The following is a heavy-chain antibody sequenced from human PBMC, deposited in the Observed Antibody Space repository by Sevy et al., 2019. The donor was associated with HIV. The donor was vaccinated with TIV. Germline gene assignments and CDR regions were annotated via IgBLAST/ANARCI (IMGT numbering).Heavy chain of an antibody. V-gene: IGHV4-38-2*01. CDR2: IHYSGYT. J-gene: IGHJ4*02. Sequence: SQTLSLTCAVSGYSIYSGYHWGWIRQPPGKGLEWIGSIHYSGYTNYNPSLKSRVTISADTSKNQFSLRLTSVTASDTAQYYCAAHEWVREGFWGQGTLVTVSS. CDR3: AAHEWVREGF. D-gene: IGHD2-8*01. CDR1: GYSIYSGYH.